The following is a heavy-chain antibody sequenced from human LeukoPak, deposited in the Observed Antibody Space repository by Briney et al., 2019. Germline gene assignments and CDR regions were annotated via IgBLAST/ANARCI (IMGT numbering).Heavy chain of an antibody. Sequence: PGGSLRLSCTASGVTACVNYMSGVRDAPGEGLEWVSLIYSGGSTYYADSAKGRFVISRDNSKKTLYLQMNSLRAEDTAVDYGAKDVGSSWSYYFDYWGQGTLVTVSS. CDR2: IYSGGST. CDR3: AKDVGSSWSYYFDY. J-gene: IGHJ4*02. CDR1: GVTACVNY. V-gene: IGHV3-53*01. D-gene: IGHD6-13*01.